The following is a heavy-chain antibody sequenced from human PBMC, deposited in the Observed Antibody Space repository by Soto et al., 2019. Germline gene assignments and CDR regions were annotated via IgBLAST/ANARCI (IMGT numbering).Heavy chain of an antibody. CDR2: INHSGST. Sequence: PETPSLTCAVYGGSFSGYYWSWIRQPPVKGLEWIGEINHSGSTNYNPSLKSRVTISVDTSKNQFSLKLSSVTAADTAVYYCASSKTYYYDRSGNSYYYYYGMDVWGQGTTVTVS. CDR3: ASSKTYYYDRSGNSYYYYYGMDV. D-gene: IGHD3-22*01. V-gene: IGHV4-34*01. J-gene: IGHJ6*02. CDR1: GGSFSGYY.